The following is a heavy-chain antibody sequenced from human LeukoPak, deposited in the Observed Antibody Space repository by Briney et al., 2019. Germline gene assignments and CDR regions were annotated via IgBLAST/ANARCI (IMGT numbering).Heavy chain of an antibody. D-gene: IGHD1-1*01. J-gene: IGHJ5*02. CDR3: ARRGTGTPFDP. V-gene: IGHV4-39*01. CDR2: IYYSGST. Sequence: SETLSLTCTVSGGSITSDYYWGWIRQPPGKGLEWIGSIYYSGSTYYNPSLKSRVTISVDTSKNQFSLKLSSVTAADTAVYYCARRGTGTPFDPWGLGTLVTVSS. CDR1: GGSITSDYY.